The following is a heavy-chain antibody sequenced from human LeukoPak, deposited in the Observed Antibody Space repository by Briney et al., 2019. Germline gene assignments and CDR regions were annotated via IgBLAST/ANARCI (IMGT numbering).Heavy chain of an antibody. CDR1: GYTFTSYG. CDR2: ISAYNGNT. D-gene: IGHD3-3*01. Sequence: ASVKVSCKASGYTFTSYGISWVRQAPGQGLEWMGWISAYNGNTNYAQKLQGRVTMTTDTSTSTAYMELRSLRSDDTAVYYCAREVDFWSGSPINYWGQGTLVTVSS. J-gene: IGHJ4*02. V-gene: IGHV1-18*01. CDR3: AREVDFWSGSPINY.